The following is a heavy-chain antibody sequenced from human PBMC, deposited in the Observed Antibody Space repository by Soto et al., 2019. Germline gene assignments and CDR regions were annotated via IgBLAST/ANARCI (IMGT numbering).Heavy chain of an antibody. CDR3: ARDSVAFFDS. Sequence: ETLSLTCTVSDGSVSSGSYYWSWIRQPPGKGLEWIGYIYSSGSTLYNPSLKSRVIISVDTSMNQFSLKLSSVTAADTAVYYCARDSVAFFDSWGQGTLVTVSS. CDR1: DGSVSSGSYY. D-gene: IGHD2-15*01. V-gene: IGHV4-61*01. CDR2: IYSSGST. J-gene: IGHJ4*02.